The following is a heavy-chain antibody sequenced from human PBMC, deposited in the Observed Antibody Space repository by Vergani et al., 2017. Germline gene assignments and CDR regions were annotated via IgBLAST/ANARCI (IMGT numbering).Heavy chain of an antibody. V-gene: IGHV1-69*04. D-gene: IGHD5-12*01. CDR3: ARDPSMEIVATIEGYYYYGMDV. CDR2: IIPILGIA. CDR1: GGTFSSYA. Sequence: QVQLVQSGAEVKKPGSSVKVSCKASGGTFSSYAISWVRQAPGQGLEWLGRIIPILGIANYAQKFQGRVTITADKSTSTAYMELSILRSEDTAVYYCARDPSMEIVATIEGYYYYGMDVWGQG. J-gene: IGHJ6*02.